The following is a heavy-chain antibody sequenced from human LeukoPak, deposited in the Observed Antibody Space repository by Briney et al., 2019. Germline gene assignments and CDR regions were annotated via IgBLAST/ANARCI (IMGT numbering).Heavy chain of an antibody. CDR1: GGSISSYY. CDR2: IYTSGST. CDR3: ARDGGPHYYYYYMDV. Sequence: SETLSRTCTVSGGSISSYYWSWIRQPAGKGLEWIGRIYTSGSTNYNPPLKSRVTMSVDTSKNQFSLKLSSVTAADTAVYYCARDGGPHYYYYYMDVWGKGTTVTVSS. V-gene: IGHV4-4*07. D-gene: IGHD4-23*01. J-gene: IGHJ6*03.